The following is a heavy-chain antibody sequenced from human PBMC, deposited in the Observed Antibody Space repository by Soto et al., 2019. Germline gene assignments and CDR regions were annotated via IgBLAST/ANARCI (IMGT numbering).Heavy chain of an antibody. J-gene: IGHJ3*02. Sequence: QVQLVQSGTEVKKPGASVKVSCKTSGYTFAIYYIHWVRQAPGQGLEWMGIINPSGGGTNYAQKFQGRVNMTRDTSTSTLYMELSSLRSEDTAVYYCARDVVSTTGWAFDIWGQGTVVTVSS. CDR2: INPSGGGT. CDR1: GYTFAIYY. CDR3: ARDVVSTTGWAFDI. D-gene: IGHD2-15*01. V-gene: IGHV1-46*03.